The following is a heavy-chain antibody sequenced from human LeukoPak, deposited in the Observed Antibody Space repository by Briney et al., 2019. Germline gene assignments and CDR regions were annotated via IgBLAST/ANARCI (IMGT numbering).Heavy chain of an antibody. J-gene: IGHJ6*02. V-gene: IGHV3-49*04. CDR3: TRGPIQLWIHNGVDV. Sequence: GRSLRLSCTSSGFTFGDHAMSWVRQAPGKGLEWVGFIRSKAYGGTTEYAAAVKGRFTISRDDSRSIAYLQMNSLKTEDTVVYYCTRGPIQLWIHNGVDVWGQGTTVTVSS. D-gene: IGHD5-18*01. CDR1: GFTFGDHA. CDR2: IRSKAYGGTT.